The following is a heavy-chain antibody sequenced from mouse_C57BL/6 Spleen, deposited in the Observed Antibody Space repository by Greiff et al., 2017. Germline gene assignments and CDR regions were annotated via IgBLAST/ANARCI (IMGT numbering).Heavy chain of an antibody. D-gene: IGHD3-2*02. V-gene: IGHV1-72*01. CDR1: GYPFTSYW. J-gene: IGHJ2*01. CDR3: ARPDSSGYPFDY. Sequence: QVQLQQPGAELVKPGASVKLSCKASGYPFTSYWMHWVKQRPGRGLARIGRIDPNSGGTKYNEKFKSKATLTVDKPSSTAYMQLSSLTSEDSAVYYCARPDSSGYPFDYWGQGSTLTVSS. CDR2: IDPNSGGT.